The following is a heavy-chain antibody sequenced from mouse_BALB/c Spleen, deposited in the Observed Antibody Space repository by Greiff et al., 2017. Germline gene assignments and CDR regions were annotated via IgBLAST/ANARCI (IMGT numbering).Heavy chain of an antibody. Sequence: QVQLKQSGPQLVRPGASVKISCKASGYSFTSYWMHWVKQRPGQGLEWIGMIDPSDSETRLNQKFKDKATLTVDKSSSTAYMQLSSPTSEDSAVYYCARPDDGYPFAYWGQGTLVTVSA. CDR3: ARPDDGYPFAY. J-gene: IGHJ3*01. V-gene: IGHV1S126*01. CDR1: GYSFTSYW. CDR2: IDPSDSET. D-gene: IGHD2-3*01.